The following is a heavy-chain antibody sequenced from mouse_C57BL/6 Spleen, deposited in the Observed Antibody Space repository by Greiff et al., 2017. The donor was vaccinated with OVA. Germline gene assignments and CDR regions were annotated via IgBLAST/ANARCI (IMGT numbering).Heavy chain of an antibody. CDR2: IWTGGGT. V-gene: IGHV2-9-1*01. CDR1: GFSLTSYA. D-gene: IGHD1-1*01. CDR3: ARIYYGSSYFYWYFDV. Sequence: VQGVESGPGLVAPSQSLSITCTVSGFSLTSYAISWVRQPPGKGLEWLGVIWTGGGTNYNSALKSRLSISKDNSKSQVFLKMNSLQTDDTARYYCARIYYGSSYFYWYFDVWGTGTTVTVSS. J-gene: IGHJ1*03.